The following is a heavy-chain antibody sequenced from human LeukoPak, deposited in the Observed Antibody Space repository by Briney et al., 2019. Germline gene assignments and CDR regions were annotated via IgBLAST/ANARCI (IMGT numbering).Heavy chain of an antibody. CDR3: ARDIVSGSGSLDY. CDR2: VKSDGSNP. CDR1: RVSFSNYW. J-gene: IGHJ4*02. D-gene: IGHD3-10*01. Sequence: GGSLRLSCAASRVSFSNYWMHWVRQAPGKGLVWVSRVKSDGSNPSYADFVKGRFTISRDNAENMLYLQMNTLGAEDTAVYYCARDIVSGSGSLDYWGQGTLVTVSS. V-gene: IGHV3-74*01.